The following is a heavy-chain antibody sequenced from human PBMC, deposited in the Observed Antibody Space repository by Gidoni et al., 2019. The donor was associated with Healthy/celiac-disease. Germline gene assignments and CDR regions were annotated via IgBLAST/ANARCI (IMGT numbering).Heavy chain of an antibody. Sequence: QVQLQQWGAGLLKPSETLSLTCAVCGGSFSGYYWRWIRQPPGKGLEWIGEINHSGSTNYNPSLKSRVTISVDTSKNQFSLKLSSVTAADTAVYYCLTYYYDSSGYYFDYWGQGTLVTVSS. V-gene: IGHV4-34*01. CDR1: GGSFSGYY. CDR3: LTYYYDSSGYYFDY. CDR2: INHSGST. D-gene: IGHD3-22*01. J-gene: IGHJ4*02.